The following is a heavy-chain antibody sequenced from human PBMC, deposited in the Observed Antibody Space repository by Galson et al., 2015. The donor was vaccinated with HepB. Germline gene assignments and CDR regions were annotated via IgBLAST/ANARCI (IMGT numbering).Heavy chain of an antibody. CDR1: GFTFSSYH. CDR2: ISYDGSNK. V-gene: IGHV3-30*04. J-gene: IGHJ4*02. CDR3: ARDLGGPYSSGWYGGDH. D-gene: IGHD6-19*01. Sequence: LRLSCAASGFTFSSYHMHWVRQAPGKGLEWVTVISYDGSNKYYADSVKGRFTISRDNSKNTLYLQMNSLRAEDTAMYYCARDLGGPYSSGWYGGDHWGQGTLVTVSS.